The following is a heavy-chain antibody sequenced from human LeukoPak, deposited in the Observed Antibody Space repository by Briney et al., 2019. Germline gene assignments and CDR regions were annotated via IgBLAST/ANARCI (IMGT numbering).Heavy chain of an antibody. V-gene: IGHV1-46*01. CDR1: GYTFTGYY. D-gene: IGHD3-10*01. J-gene: IGHJ3*02. CDR3: ARTHRGSYDAFDI. CDR2: INPSGGST. Sequence: ASMTVSCRASGYTFTGYYMHWVRQAPGQGLEWMGIINPSGGSTSYAQKFQGRVTMTRDTSTSTVYMELSSLRSEDTAVYYCARTHRGSYDAFDIWGQGTMVTVSS.